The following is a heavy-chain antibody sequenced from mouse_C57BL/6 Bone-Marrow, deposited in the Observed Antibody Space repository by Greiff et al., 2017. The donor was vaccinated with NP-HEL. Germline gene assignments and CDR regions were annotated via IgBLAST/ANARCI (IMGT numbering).Heavy chain of an antibody. J-gene: IGHJ2*01. CDR3: ARYDYGSGYFDY. CDR2: IDPGGGGT. V-gene: IGHV1-72*01. Sequence: VQLQQPGAELVKPGASVKLSCKASGYTFTNYGMPWVRQTPGRGLEWIGRIDPGGGGTKYTEKFKGQATLPVDKPSSTAYMQHSRLTSEDSAVYDSARYDYGSGYFDYWGQGTTLTVSS. D-gene: IGHD1-1*01. CDR1: GYTFTNYG.